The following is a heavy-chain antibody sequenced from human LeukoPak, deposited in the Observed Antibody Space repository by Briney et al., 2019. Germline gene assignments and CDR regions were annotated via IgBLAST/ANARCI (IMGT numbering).Heavy chain of an antibody. CDR3: ARDYYDSSGYSHFDY. Sequence: ASVKVSCXASGYTFTSYGISWVRQAPGQGLEWMGWISAYNGNTNYAQKLQGRVTMTTDTSTSTAYMELRSLRSDDTAVYYCARDYYDSSGYSHFDYWGQGTLVTVSS. CDR1: GYTFTSYG. V-gene: IGHV1-18*01. CDR2: ISAYNGNT. J-gene: IGHJ4*02. D-gene: IGHD3-22*01.